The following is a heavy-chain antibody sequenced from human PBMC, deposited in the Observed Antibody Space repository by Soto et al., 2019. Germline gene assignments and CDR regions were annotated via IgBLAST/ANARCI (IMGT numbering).Heavy chain of an antibody. Sequence: PGGSPRLSCAASGFTFSSYAMHWVRQAPGKGLEWVAVISYDGSNKYYADSVKGRFTISRDNSKNTLYLQMNSLRAEDTAVYYCARGVYSYGPTPYIDYWGPGTLVIVS. CDR2: ISYDGSNK. J-gene: IGHJ4*02. CDR1: GFTFSSYA. CDR3: ARGVYSYGPTPYIDY. V-gene: IGHV3-30-3*01. D-gene: IGHD5-18*01.